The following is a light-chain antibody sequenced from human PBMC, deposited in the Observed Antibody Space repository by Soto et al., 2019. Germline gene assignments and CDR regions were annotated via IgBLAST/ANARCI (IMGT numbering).Light chain of an antibody. J-gene: IGLJ2*01. Sequence: SYELTQPPSVSVAPGKTARITCGGNNIGSKSVHWYQQKPGQAPVLVIYYDSDRPSGIPERFSGSNSGNTATLTISRVEAGDEADYYCHVWDSSSDQPGVFGGGTELTVL. CDR2: YDS. V-gene: IGLV3-21*04. CDR1: NIGSKS. CDR3: HVWDSSSDQPGV.